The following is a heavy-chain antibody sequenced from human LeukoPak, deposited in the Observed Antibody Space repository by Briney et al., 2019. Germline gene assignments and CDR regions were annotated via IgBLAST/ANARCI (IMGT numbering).Heavy chain of an antibody. Sequence: GGSLRLSCAASGFTFSSYWMSWVRQAPGKGLEWVANIKQDGSEKYYVDSVKGRFTIYRDSAKNSLYLEMNRLRAEDTAVYYCARDPSGSYWSYFDYWGQGTLVTVSS. CDR1: GFTFSSYW. V-gene: IGHV3-7*01. CDR3: ARDPSGSYWSYFDY. CDR2: IKQDGSEK. J-gene: IGHJ4*02. D-gene: IGHD1-26*01.